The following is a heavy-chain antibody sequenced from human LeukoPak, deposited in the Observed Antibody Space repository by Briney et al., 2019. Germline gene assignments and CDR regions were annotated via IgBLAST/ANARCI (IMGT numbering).Heavy chain of an antibody. J-gene: IGHJ3*02. CDR1: GASISSGGYS. CDR3: ARAALQPYAFDI. V-gene: IGHV4-30-2*01. CDR2: IDHSGIT. Sequence: SPTLSLTCAVTGASISSGGYSWSWIREPAGKGLGGIRYIDHSGITYYNPSLKTPVTISVDRSKTQFSLKLSSVTAADTAVYYCARAALQPYAFDIWGQGTMVTVSS.